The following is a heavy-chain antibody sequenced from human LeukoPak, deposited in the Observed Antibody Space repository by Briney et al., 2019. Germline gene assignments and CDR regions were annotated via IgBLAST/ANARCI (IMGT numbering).Heavy chain of an antibody. CDR1: GGSISSGSYY. Sequence: SETLSLTCTVSGGSISSGSYYWSWIRQPAGKGLEWIGRIYTSGSTNYNPSLKSRVTISVDTYKNQFSVKLSSVTAADTSVYYCARGYSGYDWSPFDYWGQGTLVTVSS. CDR3: ARGYSGYDWSPFDY. J-gene: IGHJ4*02. CDR2: IYTSGST. D-gene: IGHD5-12*01. V-gene: IGHV4-61*02.